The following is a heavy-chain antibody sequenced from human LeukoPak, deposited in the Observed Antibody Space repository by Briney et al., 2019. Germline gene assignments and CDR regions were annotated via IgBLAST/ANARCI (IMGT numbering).Heavy chain of an antibody. CDR2: FDPEDGET. CDR1: GYTLTELS. J-gene: IGHJ6*02. V-gene: IGHV1-24*01. CDR3: ARAGIVVVVAAPVLPYYYYGMDV. Sequence: ASVKVSCKVSGYTLTELSMHWVRQAPGKGLEWMGGFDPEDGETIYAQKLQGRVTMTTDTSTSTAYMELRSLRSDDTAVYYCARAGIVVVVAAPVLPYYYYGMDVWGQGTTVTVSS. D-gene: IGHD2-15*01.